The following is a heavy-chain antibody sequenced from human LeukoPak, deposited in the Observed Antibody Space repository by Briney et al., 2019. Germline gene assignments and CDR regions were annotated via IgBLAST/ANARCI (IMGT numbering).Heavy chain of an antibody. V-gene: IGHV4-59*08. Sequence: PSETLSLTCTVSGGSISNYYWSWIRQPPGKGLEWIGYIYYSGSTNYNPSLKSRVTISVDTSKNQFSLKLSSVTAADTAVYYCARLLITRGSHDYWGQGTLVTVSS. CDR3: ARLLITRGSHDY. D-gene: IGHD3-10*01. CDR1: GGSISNYY. CDR2: IYYSGST. J-gene: IGHJ4*02.